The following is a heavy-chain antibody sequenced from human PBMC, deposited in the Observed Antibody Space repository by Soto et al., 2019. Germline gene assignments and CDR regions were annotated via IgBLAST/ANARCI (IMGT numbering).Heavy chain of an antibody. D-gene: IGHD3-22*01. CDR1: GGTFSRYA. V-gene: IGHV1-69*13. CDR2: NIPLFGEA. CDR3: ARDGTLYDSSGYYYLY. Sequence: SSVKVSCQASGGTFSRYAIKWVRQAPGQGLEGVGGNIPLFGEANYAQKFPGRVTNTADESTSTGYLELRSLTSEDTAVYYCARDGTLYDSSGYYYLYWGQGTRVTSP. J-gene: IGHJ4*02.